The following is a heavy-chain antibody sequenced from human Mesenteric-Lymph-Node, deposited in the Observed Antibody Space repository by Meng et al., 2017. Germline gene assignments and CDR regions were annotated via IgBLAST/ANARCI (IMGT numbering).Heavy chain of an antibody. CDR3: ARDSGTTHSYGHY. D-gene: IGHD5-18*01. V-gene: IGHV3-11*04. CDR2: ISSSGSTI. J-gene: IGHJ4*02. Sequence: VRRVESGGGLVTPGGSLRLSCAASGFTFSDYYMSWIRQAPGKGLEWVSYISSSGSTIYYADSVKGRFTISRDNSKNTLYLQMNSLRAEDTAVYYCARDSGTTHSYGHYWGQGTLVTVSS. CDR1: GFTFSDYY.